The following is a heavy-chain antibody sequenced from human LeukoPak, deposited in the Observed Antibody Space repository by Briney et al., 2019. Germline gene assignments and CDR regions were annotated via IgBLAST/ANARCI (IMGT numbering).Heavy chain of an antibody. CDR1: GGSISSSSYY. Sequence: SETLSLTCTVSGGSISSSSYYWGWIRQPPGKGLEWIGSIYYSGSTYHNPSLKSRVTISVDTSKNQFSLKLSSVTAADTAVYYCARELGNDSLGYWGQGTLVTVSS. J-gene: IGHJ4*02. CDR3: ARELGNDSLGY. D-gene: IGHD3-22*01. CDR2: IYYSGST. V-gene: IGHV4-39*07.